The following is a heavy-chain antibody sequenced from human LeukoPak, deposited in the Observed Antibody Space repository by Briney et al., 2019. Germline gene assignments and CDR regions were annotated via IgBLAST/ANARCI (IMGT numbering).Heavy chain of an antibody. J-gene: IGHJ4*02. Sequence: ASVKVSCKASGYTFTGYYMHWVRQAPGQGLEWMGWINPNNGGTNYAQKFQGWVTMTRDTSISTAYMELSRLRSDDTAVYYCARGGTALDYFDYWGQGTLVTVSS. CDR1: GYTFTGYY. V-gene: IGHV1-2*04. CDR3: ARGGTALDYFDY. CDR2: INPNNGGT. D-gene: IGHD1-1*01.